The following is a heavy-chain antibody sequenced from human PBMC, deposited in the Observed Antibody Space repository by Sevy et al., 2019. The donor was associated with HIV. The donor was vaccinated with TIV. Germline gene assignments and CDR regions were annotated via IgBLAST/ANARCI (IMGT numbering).Heavy chain of an antibody. CDR1: GFTFSTYD. Sequence: GGSLRLSCAASGFTFSTYDMHWVRQVAGEGLEWVSGIGTLLDTYYAASVKGRFIISRDNAKNSLFLQMNSPRAGDTAIYYCARACTAAGYKSGPIDAFDVWGQGTVVTVSS. CDR2: IGTLLDT. J-gene: IGHJ3*01. CDR3: ARACTAAGYKSGPIDAFDV. D-gene: IGHD6-13*01. V-gene: IGHV3-13*01.